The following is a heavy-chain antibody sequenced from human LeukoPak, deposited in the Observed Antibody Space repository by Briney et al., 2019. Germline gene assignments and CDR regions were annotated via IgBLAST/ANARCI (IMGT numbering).Heavy chain of an antibody. CDR2: ISSNGGST. D-gene: IGHD1-26*01. CDR1: GFSFSTYD. CDR3: TTPNNIVGATYFDI. V-gene: IGHV3-64*02. Sequence: GGSLRLSCAASGFSFSTYDKHGVRQGPGKGLEYISSISSNGGSTYYADSVKGRFTISRDNSKNTLFLQMGSLRAEDMAVYYCTTPNNIVGATYFDIRGQGTLVTVSS. J-gene: IGHJ4*02.